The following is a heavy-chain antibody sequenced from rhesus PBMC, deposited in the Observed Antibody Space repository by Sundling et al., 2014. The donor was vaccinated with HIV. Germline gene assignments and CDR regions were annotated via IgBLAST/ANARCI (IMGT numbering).Heavy chain of an antibody. CDR2: IYLNSAKT. V-gene: IGHV4-165*01. CDR1: GGSISGYY. D-gene: IGHD6-31*01. J-gene: IGHJ6*01. Sequence: QVQLQESGPGLVKPSETLSLTCVVSGGSISGYYWNWIRQPPGKGLEWIGYIYLNSAKTNYNPSVRNRVTISKDTSKNQFSLELTSVTAADTAVYYCARGFPYNAWYGHYGLDSWGQGVVVTVSS. CDR3: ARGFPYNAWYGHYGLDS.